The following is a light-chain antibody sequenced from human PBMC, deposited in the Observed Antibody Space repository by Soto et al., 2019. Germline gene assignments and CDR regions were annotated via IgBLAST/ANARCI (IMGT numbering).Light chain of an antibody. CDR1: SGHSNYA. Sequence: QPVLTQSPSASASLGASVKLTCTLTSGHSNYAIAWHQVQPGKGPRYLMRVNSDGSLIKGDGIPNRFSGSSSGAERYLTISSLQSEDEADYYCQTWGTGWVFGGGTKVTVL. CDR3: QTWGTGWV. J-gene: IGLJ3*02. V-gene: IGLV4-69*01. CDR2: VNSDGSL.